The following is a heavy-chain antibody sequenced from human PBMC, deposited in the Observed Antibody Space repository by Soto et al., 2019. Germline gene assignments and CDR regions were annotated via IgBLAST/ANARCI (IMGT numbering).Heavy chain of an antibody. D-gene: IGHD6-13*01. CDR1: GLTFSSYW. CDR3: VRAVAAAGSY. J-gene: IGHJ4*02. V-gene: IGHV3-7*04. Sequence: EVQLVESGGGLVQPGGSLRLSCEASGLTFSSYWMNWVRQAPGKGLEWVANIKPDGSVKYYVDSVKGRFTISRDNAKKSMYLQMNSLRVEDKAVYYCVRAVAAAGSYWGQGTLVTVSS. CDR2: IKPDGSVK.